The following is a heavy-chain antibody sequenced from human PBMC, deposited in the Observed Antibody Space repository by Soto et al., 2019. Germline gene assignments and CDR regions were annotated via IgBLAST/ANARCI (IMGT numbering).Heavy chain of an antibody. CDR3: ARTTTYYYGSGGQRYFDY. D-gene: IGHD3-10*01. Sequence: SVKVSCKASGYTFTIYYMHGVRQSPLRGREWMGIVNPSGGSTSYAQKFQGRVTMTRDTSTSTVYMELSSLRSEDTAVYYCARTTTYYYGSGGQRYFDYWGQGTLVTVSS. CDR1: GYTFTIYY. J-gene: IGHJ4*02. CDR2: VNPSGGST. V-gene: IGHV1-46*01.